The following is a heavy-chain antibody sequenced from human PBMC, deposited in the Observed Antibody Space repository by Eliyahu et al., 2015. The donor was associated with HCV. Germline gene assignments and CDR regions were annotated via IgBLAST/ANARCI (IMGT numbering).Heavy chain of an antibody. D-gene: IGHD1-26*01. V-gene: IGHV1-2*02. J-gene: IGHJ4*02. Sequence: QVQLVQSGAEVKKPGASVKVSCKASGYTFTGYYMHWVRQAPGQGLEWMGWINPNSGGTNXAQKFQGRVTMTRDTSISTAYMELSRLRSDDTAVYYCARDSRGGSPGGYWGQGTLVTVSS. CDR1: GYTFTGYY. CDR3: ARDSRGGSPGGY. CDR2: INPNSGGT.